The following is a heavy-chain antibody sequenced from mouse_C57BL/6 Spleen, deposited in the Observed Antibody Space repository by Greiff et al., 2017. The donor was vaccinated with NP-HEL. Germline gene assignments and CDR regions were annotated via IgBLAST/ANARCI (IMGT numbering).Heavy chain of an antibody. CDR1: GYTFTSYG. CDR3: ARKGDYGNNYYAMDY. V-gene: IGHV1-81*01. D-gene: IGHD2-1*01. J-gene: IGHJ4*01. Sequence: VQLQQSGAELARPGASVKLSCKASGYTFTSYGISWVKQRTGQGLEWIGEIYPRSGNTYYIEKFKGKATLTANKSSSIAYMELRSLTSEDSAVYCCARKGDYGNNYYAMDYWGQGTSVTVSS. CDR2: IYPRSGNT.